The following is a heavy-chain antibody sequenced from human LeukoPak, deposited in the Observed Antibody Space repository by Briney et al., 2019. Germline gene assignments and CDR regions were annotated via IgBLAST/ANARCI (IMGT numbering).Heavy chain of an antibody. Sequence: SETLSLTCSVAGGSISSYYWSWIRQPAGKGLEWSGRIYTSGSTNYNPSLKSRVTMSVDTSKNQFSLKLSSVTAADTAVYYCARDDPLDYYDSSGYAPSWGQGTLVTVSS. J-gene: IGHJ4*02. CDR3: ARDDPLDYYDSSGYAPS. V-gene: IGHV4-4*07. CDR1: GGSISSYY. CDR2: IYTSGST. D-gene: IGHD3-22*01.